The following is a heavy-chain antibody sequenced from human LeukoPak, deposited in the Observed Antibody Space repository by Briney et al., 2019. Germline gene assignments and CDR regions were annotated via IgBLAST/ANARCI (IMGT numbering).Heavy chain of an antibody. J-gene: IGHJ3*02. Sequence: PGGSLRLSCAASGFTFSDYYMSWIRQAPGKGLEWVSYISSSGSTIYHADSVKGRFTISRDNAKNSLYLQMNSLRAEDTAVYYCARGRPFYMVRGVNDAFDIWGQGTMVTVSS. D-gene: IGHD3-10*01. V-gene: IGHV3-11*01. CDR3: ARGRPFYMVRGVNDAFDI. CDR2: ISSSGSTI. CDR1: GFTFSDYY.